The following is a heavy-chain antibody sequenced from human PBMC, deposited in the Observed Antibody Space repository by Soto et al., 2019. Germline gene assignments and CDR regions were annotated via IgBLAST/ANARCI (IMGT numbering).Heavy chain of an antibody. Sequence: PPEPLSLTCVVSGYSITRGYYWAWFRPRPGKGLEWIRNHSQSGRSYHSPSPKSRVIISPDTSKKHSSLRLSSVTAADTAVYFCARSLVPVAPYYYYGMDVWGQATTVTVSS. CDR1: GYSITRGYY. J-gene: IGHJ6*02. CDR3: ARSLVPVAPYYYYGMDV. V-gene: IGHV4-38-2*01. D-gene: IGHD2-2*01. CDR2: HSQSGRS.